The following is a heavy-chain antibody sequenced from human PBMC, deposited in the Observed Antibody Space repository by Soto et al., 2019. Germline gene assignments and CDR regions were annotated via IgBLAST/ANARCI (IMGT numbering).Heavy chain of an antibody. J-gene: IGHJ5*02. Sequence: QVQLVQSGAEVKKPGSSVKVSCKASGVTFSSYAISWVRQAPGQGLEWMGGIIPIFGTANYAQKFQGRVTTTADESTSTAYMERSSLRSEDTAVYYCARRTVLLSFDPWGQGTLVTVSS. D-gene: IGHD3-10*01. CDR1: GVTFSSYA. CDR3: ARRTVLLSFDP. CDR2: IIPIFGTA. V-gene: IGHV1-69*01.